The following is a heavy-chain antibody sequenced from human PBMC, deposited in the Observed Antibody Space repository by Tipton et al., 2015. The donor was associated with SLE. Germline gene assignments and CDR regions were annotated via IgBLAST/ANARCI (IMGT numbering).Heavy chain of an antibody. CDR1: GGYVSSSSYY. CDR3: ARDNSYDYNYGLDV. CDR2: IYYTGSI. J-gene: IGHJ6*02. V-gene: IGHV4-39*07. D-gene: IGHD4-23*01. Sequence: TLSLTCTVSGGYVSSSSYYWGWIRQPPGKGLEWIGSIYYTGSIYYNRSLKSRLTISVDTSKNQFSLKLSSVTAADTAVYYCARDNSYDYNYGLDVWGQGTTVTVSS.